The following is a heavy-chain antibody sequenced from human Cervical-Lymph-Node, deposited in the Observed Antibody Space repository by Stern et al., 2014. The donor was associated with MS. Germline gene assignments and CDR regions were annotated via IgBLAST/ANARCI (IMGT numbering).Heavy chain of an antibody. Sequence: EVQLVESGGGLVKPGESLRLSCDASGFTFSHYSINWVRQAPGKGLVCISSLSNKSAHTYDADSVEGRFTISRDSAKDSVSLHMVSLRAEDTAVYYCARARVGDYARSPHLDSWGQGTLVTVSS. J-gene: IGHJ4*02. CDR1: GFTFSHYS. D-gene: IGHD4-17*01. V-gene: IGHV3-21*01. CDR3: ARARVGDYARSPHLDS. CDR2: LSNKSAHT.